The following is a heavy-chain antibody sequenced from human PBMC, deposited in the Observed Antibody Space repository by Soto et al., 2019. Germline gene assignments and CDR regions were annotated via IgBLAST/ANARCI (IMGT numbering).Heavy chain of an antibody. J-gene: IGHJ4*02. CDR2: IYPGDSDT. CDR1: GCSFTRYW. Sequence: GESLKISGTGSGCSFTRYWIGWVRQMPGKGLEWMGIIYPGDSDTRYSPSFQGQVTISADKSISTAYLQWSSLKASDTAMYYCARSLRGYSYAVGYWGQGTLVTVSS. CDR3: ARSLRGYSYAVGY. V-gene: IGHV5-51*01. D-gene: IGHD5-18*01.